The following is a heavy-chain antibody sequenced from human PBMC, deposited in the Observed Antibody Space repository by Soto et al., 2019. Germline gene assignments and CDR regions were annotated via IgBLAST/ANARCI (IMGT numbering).Heavy chain of an antibody. CDR3: ARDSGNDYGDYYFDS. CDR1: GCSISSYY. D-gene: IGHD4-17*01. J-gene: IGHJ4*02. CDR2: IYYSGST. V-gene: IGHV4-59*06. Sequence: PSETLSLTCTVSGCSISSYYWSWIRQHPGKGLEWIGYIYYSGSTYYNPSLKSRVTISVDTSKNQFSLKLSSVTAADTAVYYCARDSGNDYGDYYFDSWGQGTLVPVSS.